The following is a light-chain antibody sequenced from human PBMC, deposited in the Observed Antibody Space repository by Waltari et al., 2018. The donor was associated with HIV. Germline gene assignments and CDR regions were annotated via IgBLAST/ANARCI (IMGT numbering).Light chain of an antibody. Sequence: SYHLTQPPSVSVSPGQTATITRSGDELGDKYTCWYQQRPGQSPVLVISQNTKRPSGIPERFSGSASGNTATLTISGTQAVDEADYYCQAWDSSTDVVFGGGTKLTVL. CDR2: QNT. V-gene: IGLV3-1*01. J-gene: IGLJ3*02. CDR1: ELGDKY. CDR3: QAWDSSTDVV.